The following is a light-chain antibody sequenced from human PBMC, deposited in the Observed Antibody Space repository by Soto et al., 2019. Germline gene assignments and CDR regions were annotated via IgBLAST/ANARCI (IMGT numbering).Light chain of an antibody. CDR2: EVS. V-gene: IGLV2-14*01. J-gene: IGLJ1*01. CDR3: SAFATSRAYV. CDR1: SSDVGAYNY. Sequence: QSALTQPASVSGSPGQSITISCTGTSSDVGAYNYVSWYQQQSGKAPKLLIHEVSSRPAGVSDRFSGSKSGNTASLTISGLQAEDEADYYCSAFATSRAYVFGIGTKV.